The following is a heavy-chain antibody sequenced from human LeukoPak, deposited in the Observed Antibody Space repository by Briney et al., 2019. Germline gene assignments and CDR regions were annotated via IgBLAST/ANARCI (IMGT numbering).Heavy chain of an antibody. D-gene: IGHD6-19*01. J-gene: IGHJ4*02. Sequence: KSSETLSLTCAVYGGSFSGYYWSWIRQPPGKGLEWIGETNHSGSTNYNPSLKSRVTISVDTSKNQFSLKLSSVTAADTAVYYCARDDRAVAGTPFDYWGQGTLVTVSS. CDR2: TNHSGST. V-gene: IGHV4-34*01. CDR3: ARDDRAVAGTPFDY. CDR1: GGSFSGYY.